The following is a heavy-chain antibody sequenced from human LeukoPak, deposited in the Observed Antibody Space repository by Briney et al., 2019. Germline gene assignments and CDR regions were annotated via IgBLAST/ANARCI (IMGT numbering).Heavy chain of an antibody. CDR3: ARAQSSSQNFYYSGMDA. Sequence: PGGSLRLSCAASGFTVSSNYMSWVRQAPGKGLEWVSVFNSGGSTYYADSVKGRFSISRDNSKNTLYLQMNSLRAEDTAVYYCARAQSSSQNFYYSGMDAGGQGTTVTVSS. J-gene: IGHJ6*02. CDR2: FNSGGST. V-gene: IGHV3-53*01. CDR1: GFTVSSNY. D-gene: IGHD6-13*01.